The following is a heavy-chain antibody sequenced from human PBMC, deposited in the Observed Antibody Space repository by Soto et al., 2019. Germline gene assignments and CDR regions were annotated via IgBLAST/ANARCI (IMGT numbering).Heavy chain of an antibody. CDR2: INHSGST. CDR3: ARAPPRYSSSWYGYYYYGMDV. CDR1: GGSFSGYY. Sequence: PSETLSLTCAVYGGSFSGYYWSWIRQPPGKGLEWIGEINHSGSTNYNPSLKSRVTISVDTSKNQFSLKLSSVTAADTAVYYCARAPPRYSSSWYGYYYYGMDVWGQGTTVTVSS. V-gene: IGHV4-34*01. J-gene: IGHJ6*02. D-gene: IGHD6-13*01.